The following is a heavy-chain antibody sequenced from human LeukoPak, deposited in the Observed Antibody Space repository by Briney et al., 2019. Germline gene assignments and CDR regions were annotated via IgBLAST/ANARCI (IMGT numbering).Heavy chain of an antibody. Sequence: SETLSLTCAVYGGSFSGYYWSWIRQPPGKGLEWIGEINHSGSTNYNPSLKSRVTISVDTSKNQFSLKLSSVTAADTAVYYCARGRALVVPAAIKVGTDVWGQGTTVTVSS. J-gene: IGHJ6*02. CDR1: GGSFSGYY. V-gene: IGHV4-34*01. D-gene: IGHD2-2*01. CDR2: INHSGST. CDR3: ARGRALVVPAAIKVGTDV.